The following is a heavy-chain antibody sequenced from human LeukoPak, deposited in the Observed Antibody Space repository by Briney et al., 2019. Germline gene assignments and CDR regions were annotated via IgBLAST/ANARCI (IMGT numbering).Heavy chain of an antibody. V-gene: IGHV4-34*01. D-gene: IGHD3-9*01. CDR2: INHSGST. CDR3: ARGRLYYDILTGYKTSYYFDY. Sequence: SETLSLACAVYGGSFSGYYWSWIRQPPGKGLEWIGEINHSGSTNYNPSLKSRVTISVDTSKNQFSLKLSSVTAADTAVYYCARGRLYYDILTGYKTSYYFDYWGQGTLVTVSS. J-gene: IGHJ4*02. CDR1: GGSFSGYY.